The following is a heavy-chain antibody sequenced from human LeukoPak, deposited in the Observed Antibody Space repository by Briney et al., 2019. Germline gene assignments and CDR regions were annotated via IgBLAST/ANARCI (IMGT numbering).Heavy chain of an antibody. D-gene: IGHD5-24*01. V-gene: IGHV4-31*03. Sequence: SETLSLTCTVSGGSISSGGYYWSWIRQLPGKGLEWIGYIDYSGSTYYNPSLKSRVTILVDTSKNQFSLKLSSVTAADTAVYYCARGDRDPYFDYWGQGSLVTVSS. J-gene: IGHJ4*02. CDR3: ARGDRDPYFDY. CDR2: IDYSGST. CDR1: GGSISSGGYY.